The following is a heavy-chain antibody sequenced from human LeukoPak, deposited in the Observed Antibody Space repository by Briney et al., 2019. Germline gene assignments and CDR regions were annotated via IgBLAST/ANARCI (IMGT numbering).Heavy chain of an antibody. Sequence: SGGSLRLSCAASEISFSGYWMHWVRQAPGKGLEWVAVISYDGSNKYYADSVKGRFTISRDNSKNTLYLQMNSLRAEDTAVYYCARSYYGSGSSFVYWGQGTLVTVSS. CDR2: ISYDGSNK. D-gene: IGHD3-10*01. CDR1: EISFSGYW. J-gene: IGHJ4*02. CDR3: ARSYYGSGSSFVY. V-gene: IGHV3-30-3*01.